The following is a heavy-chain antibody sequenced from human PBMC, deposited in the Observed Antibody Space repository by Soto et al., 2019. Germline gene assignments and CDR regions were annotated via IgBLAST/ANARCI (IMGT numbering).Heavy chain of an antibody. CDR2: IFSNDEK. D-gene: IGHD4-17*01. CDR3: ALLSMTTVTNWFDP. V-gene: IGHV2-26*01. Sequence: QVTLKESGPVLVKPTETLTLTCTVSGFSLSNARMGVSWIRQPPGKALEWLAHIFSNDEKSYSTSLKSRLTTSKETSKSQVVLTMTNMDPVDTATYYCALLSMTTVTNWFDPWGQGTLVTVSS. J-gene: IGHJ5*02. CDR1: GFSLSNARMG.